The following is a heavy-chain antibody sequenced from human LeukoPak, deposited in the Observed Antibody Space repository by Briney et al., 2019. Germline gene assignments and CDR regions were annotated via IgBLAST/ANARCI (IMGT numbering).Heavy chain of an antibody. J-gene: IGHJ6*02. CDR3: ASPIAAARNYYYYYGMDV. CDR1: GFTFSSYA. Sequence: GGSLRLSCAASGFTFSSYAMSWVRQAPGKGLEWVSAISGSGGSTYYADSVKGRFTISRDNSKNTLYLQMNTLRAEDTAVYYCASPIAAARNYYYYYGMDVWGQGTTVTVSS. D-gene: IGHD6-13*01. CDR2: ISGSGGST. V-gene: IGHV3-23*01.